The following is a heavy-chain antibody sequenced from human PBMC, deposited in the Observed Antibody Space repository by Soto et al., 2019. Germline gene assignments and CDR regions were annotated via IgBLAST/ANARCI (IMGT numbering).Heavy chain of an antibody. CDR1: GGAISSYH. V-gene: IGHV4-59*01. CDR2: IYYSGST. D-gene: IGHD3-22*01. J-gene: IGHJ4*02. CDR3: ARQIAYYYDSSGRYYFDY. Sequence: SATLSLTCTVSGGAISSYHWSWFRHPPGKGLEWIGYIYYSGSTNYNPSLKSRVTISVDTSKTQFSLKLSSVTAADTAVYYCARQIAYYYDSSGRYYFDYWGQGTLVTVS.